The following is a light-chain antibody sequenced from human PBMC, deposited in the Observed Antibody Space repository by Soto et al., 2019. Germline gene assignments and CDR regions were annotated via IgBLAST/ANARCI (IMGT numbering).Light chain of an antibody. CDR3: SSYTSSSSSWV. Sequence: QSVLTQPASVSGSPGQSITISCTGTSNDVGGYNYVSWYQQHPGKAPKLMIYEVSSRPSGVSNRFSGSKSGNTASLTISGLQAEDDADYYCSSYTSSSSSWVFGGGTKVTVL. J-gene: IGLJ3*02. V-gene: IGLV2-14*01. CDR1: SNDVGGYNY. CDR2: EVS.